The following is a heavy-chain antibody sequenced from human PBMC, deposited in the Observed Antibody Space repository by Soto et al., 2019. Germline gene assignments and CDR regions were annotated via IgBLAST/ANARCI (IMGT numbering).Heavy chain of an antibody. Sequence: SETLSLTCTVSGVSISSGGYYWSWIRQHPGKGLEWIGYIYYSGSTYYNPSLKSRVTISVDTSKDQFSLKLSSVTAADTAVHYCARGGWVVRTIDYWGQGTLVTVSS. CDR3: ARGGWVVRTIDY. V-gene: IGHV4-31*03. CDR1: GVSISSGGYY. CDR2: IYYSGST. J-gene: IGHJ4*02. D-gene: IGHD2-15*01.